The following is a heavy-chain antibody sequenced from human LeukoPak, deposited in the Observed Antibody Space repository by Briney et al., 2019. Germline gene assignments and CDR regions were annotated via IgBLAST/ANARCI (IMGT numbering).Heavy chain of an antibody. V-gene: IGHV3-74*01. Sequence: GGSLRLSCAASGFTFNSYWMHWVRQAPGKGLGWVSRIDEDGKTIDYADSVKGRFTISRDNAKDTLYLQMSILRDEDTAVYYCVSDLCGGDDQWGRGTLVTVSS. J-gene: IGHJ5*02. CDR2: IDEDGKTI. D-gene: IGHD3-3*01. CDR3: VSDLCGGDDQ. CDR1: GFTFNSYW.